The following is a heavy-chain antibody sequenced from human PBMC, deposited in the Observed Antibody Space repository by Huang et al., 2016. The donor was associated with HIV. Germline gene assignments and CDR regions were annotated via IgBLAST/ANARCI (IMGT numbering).Heavy chain of an antibody. CDR2: IREDMGQK. CDR3: ACDPFIKAFDL. Sequence: EVQLVESGGGLVQPGGSLRLSCVASEFSFSTYWMMWRRKVPGKGLEWVASIREDMGQKDYLCAVQARCIISRDNPKNSLYLQMNNVRAEDAGVYYCACDPFIKAFDLWGQGTLVTVSS. CDR1: EFSFSTYW. J-gene: IGHJ3*01. V-gene: IGHV3-7*01.